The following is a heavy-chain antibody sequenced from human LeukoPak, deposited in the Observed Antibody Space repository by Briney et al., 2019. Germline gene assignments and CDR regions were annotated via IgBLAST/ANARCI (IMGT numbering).Heavy chain of an antibody. V-gene: IGHV3-7*05. D-gene: IGHD5-18*01. CDR2: IKQDGSEK. CDR3: ARGAYSYGF. CDR1: RFTFTTFW. Sequence: GGSLRLSCAPSRFTFTTFWMNWVRQAPGKGREWVAKIKQDGSEKYYVDSVEGRFTISRDNAKKSLYLQMNSLRPEDTAAYYCARGAYSYGFWGQGTLVTVSS. J-gene: IGHJ4*02.